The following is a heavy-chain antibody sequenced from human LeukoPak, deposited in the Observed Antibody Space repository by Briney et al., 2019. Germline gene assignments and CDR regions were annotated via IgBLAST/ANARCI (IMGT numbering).Heavy chain of an antibody. CDR1: GFTFDDHG. D-gene: IGHD3-10*01. V-gene: IGHV3-20*04. J-gene: IGHJ4*02. Sequence: GGSLRLSCAASGFTFDDHGMSWVRQAPGKGLEWVSGIKWDGGSTGYADSVKGRFTISRDNAKNTLYLQMNSLRAEDTAVYYCAKLRELWFGELLMNYWGQGTLVTVSS. CDR2: IKWDGGST. CDR3: AKLRELWFGELLMNY.